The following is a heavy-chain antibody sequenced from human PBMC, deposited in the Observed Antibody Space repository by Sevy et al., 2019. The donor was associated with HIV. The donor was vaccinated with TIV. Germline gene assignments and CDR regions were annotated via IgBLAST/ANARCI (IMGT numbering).Heavy chain of an antibody. V-gene: IGHV3-33*06. D-gene: IGHD6-19*01. CDR2: IWYDGSNK. CDR1: GFTFSSYG. J-gene: IGHJ6*03. CDR3: AKGTVPYSSGWYYYYYYYMDV. Sequence: GGSLRLSCAASGFTFSSYGMHWVRQAPGKGLEWVAVIWYDGSNKYYADSVKGGFTISRDNSKNTLYLQMNSLRAEDTAVYYFAKGTVPYSSGWYYYYYYYMDVWGKGTTVTVSS.